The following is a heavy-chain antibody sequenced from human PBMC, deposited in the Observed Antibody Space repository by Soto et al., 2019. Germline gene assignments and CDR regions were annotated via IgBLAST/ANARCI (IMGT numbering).Heavy chain of an antibody. CDR3: AKQTAVAGRITAYFQH. CDR1: GFTFSSYA. CDR2: ISGSGGST. J-gene: IGHJ1*01. D-gene: IGHD6-19*01. Sequence: GGSLRLSCAASGFTFSSYAMSWVRQAPGKGLEWVSAISGSGGSTYYADSVKGRVTTSRDNSKSTLYLQMNSLRAEDTAVYYCAKQTAVAGRITAYFQHWGQGTMVTVYS. V-gene: IGHV3-23*01.